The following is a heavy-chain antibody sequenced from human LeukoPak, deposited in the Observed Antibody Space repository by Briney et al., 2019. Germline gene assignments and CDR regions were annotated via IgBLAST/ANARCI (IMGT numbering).Heavy chain of an antibody. CDR1: GFTFNNYA. V-gene: IGHV3-23*01. CDR3: ARDYADYVGYFFFDY. CDR2: ISGGGETT. D-gene: IGHD4-17*01. Sequence: PGGSLRLSCAASGFTFNNYAMNWVRQAPGKGLEGVSSISGGGETTYYADSANGRFTISMDNSQNTLYLQMNRLRADDTAVYYCARDYADYVGYFFFDYWGQGTLVTVSS. J-gene: IGHJ4*02.